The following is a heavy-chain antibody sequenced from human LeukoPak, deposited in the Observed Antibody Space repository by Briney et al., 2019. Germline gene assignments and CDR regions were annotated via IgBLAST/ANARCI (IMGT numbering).Heavy chain of an antibody. CDR1: GGSFSGYY. CDR3: ARVHRSPSYYFDY. V-gene: IGHV4-34*01. CDR2: IYYSGST. D-gene: IGHD2-15*01. Sequence: PSETLSLTCAVYGGSFSGYYWSWIRQPPGKGLEWIGSIYYSGSTYYNPSLKSRVTISVDTSKNQFSLKLSSVTAADTAVYYCARVHRSPSYYFDYWGQGTLVTVSS. J-gene: IGHJ4*02.